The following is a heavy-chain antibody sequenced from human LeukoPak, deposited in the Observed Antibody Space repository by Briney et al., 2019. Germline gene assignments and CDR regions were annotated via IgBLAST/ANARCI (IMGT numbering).Heavy chain of an antibody. CDR3: ASLSYYDSSGDYDY. CDR1: GGSFSGYY. J-gene: IGHJ4*02. V-gene: IGHV4-34*01. CDR2: INHSGST. Sequence: KSSETLSLTCAVYGGSFSGYYWSWIRQPPGKGLEWIGEINHSGSTNYNPSLKSRVTISVDTSKNQFSLKLSSVTAADTAVYYCASLSYYDSSGDYDYWGQGTLVTVSS. D-gene: IGHD3-22*01.